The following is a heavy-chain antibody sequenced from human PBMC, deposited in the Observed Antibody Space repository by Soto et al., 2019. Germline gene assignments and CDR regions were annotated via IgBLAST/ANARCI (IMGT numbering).Heavy chain of an antibody. CDR2: INHSGST. J-gene: IGHJ4*02. CDR3: GRGISSRSLYYDFWSGYYDY. Sequence: SETLSLTCAVYGGSFSGYYWSWIRQPPGKGLEWIGEINHSGSTNYNPSLKSRVTISVDTSKNQFSLKLSSVTAADTAVYYCGRGISSRSLYYDFWSGYYDYWGQGTLVTVSS. CDR1: GGSFSGYY. V-gene: IGHV4-34*01. D-gene: IGHD3-3*01.